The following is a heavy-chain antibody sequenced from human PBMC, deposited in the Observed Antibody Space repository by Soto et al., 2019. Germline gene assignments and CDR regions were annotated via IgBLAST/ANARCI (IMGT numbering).Heavy chain of an antibody. Sequence: QVQLVESGGGVVQPGRSLRLSCAASGFTFSSYGMHWVRKAPGKGLEWVAVIWYDGSNKYYADSVKGRFTISRDNSKNTLYLQMNSLRAEDTAVYYCARDLTAMGSNGIDVWGQGTTVTVSS. D-gene: IGHD5-18*01. J-gene: IGHJ6*02. V-gene: IGHV3-33*01. CDR1: GFTFSSYG. CDR3: ARDLTAMGSNGIDV. CDR2: IWYDGSNK.